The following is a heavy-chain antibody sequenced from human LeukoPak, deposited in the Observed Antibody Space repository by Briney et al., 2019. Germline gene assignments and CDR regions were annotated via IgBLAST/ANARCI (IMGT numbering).Heavy chain of an antibody. CDR3: ARESDRVWQQSAPWYMDV. J-gene: IGHJ6*03. D-gene: IGHD6-13*01. CDR1: GGSISSSVYY. CDR2: IYYSGSI. Sequence: SETLSLTCTVSGGSISSSVYYWGWIRQPPGEGLEWIGSIYYSGSIYYNPSLKSRVTILVDTSKNQFSLKLSSVTAADTAVYYCARESDRVWQQSAPWYMDVWGKGTTVTVSS. V-gene: IGHV4-39*07.